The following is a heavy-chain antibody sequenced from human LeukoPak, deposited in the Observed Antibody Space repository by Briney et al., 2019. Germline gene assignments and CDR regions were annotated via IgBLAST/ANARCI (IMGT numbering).Heavy chain of an antibody. CDR2: LYSGGST. CDR1: GFNVGSNY. D-gene: IGHD1-1*01. J-gene: IGHJ5*02. V-gene: IGHV3-53*01. CDR3: AGRYNWNGNWFDP. Sequence: GGSLRLSCAASGFNVGSNYINWVRQAPGKGLEWVSALYSGGSTYYADSVKGRFTVFRDNSKNTLYLQMNRLRAEDAAVYYCAGRYNWNGNWFDPWGQGTLVTVSS.